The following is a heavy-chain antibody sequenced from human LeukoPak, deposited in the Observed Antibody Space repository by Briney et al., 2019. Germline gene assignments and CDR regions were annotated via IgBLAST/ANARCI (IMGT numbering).Heavy chain of an antibody. J-gene: IGHJ4*02. Sequence: GESLRLSCAASGFTFSNYAMSWVRQAPGKGLEWVSTIDGPTYRTHYADSVKGRFTISRDNSKNTLYLQMNSLRAEDTAVYYCASTTVTIDYWGQGTLVTVSS. V-gene: IGHV3-23*01. CDR2: IDGPTYRT. D-gene: IGHD4-17*01. CDR1: GFTFSNYA. CDR3: ASTTVTIDY.